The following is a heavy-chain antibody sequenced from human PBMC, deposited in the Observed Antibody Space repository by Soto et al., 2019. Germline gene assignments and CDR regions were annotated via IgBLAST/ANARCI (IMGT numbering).Heavy chain of an antibody. CDR3: ARSYGDYDWFDP. D-gene: IGHD4-17*01. J-gene: IGHJ5*02. CDR1: GYSISSGYY. Sequence: SETLSLTCAVSGYSISSGYYWGWIRQPPGKGLEWIGSIYHGGSTYYNPSLKSRLTISVDTSKNQFSLKLSSVTAADTAVYYCARSYGDYDWFDPWGQGTLVTVSS. CDR2: IYHGGST. V-gene: IGHV4-38-2*01.